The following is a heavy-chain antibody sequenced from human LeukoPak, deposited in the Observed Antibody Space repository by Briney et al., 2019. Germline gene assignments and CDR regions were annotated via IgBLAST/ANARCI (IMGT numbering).Heavy chain of an antibody. J-gene: IGHJ4*02. CDR1: GYTFTGHY. CDR3: ARSRLLLSNGGWYCSYD. V-gene: IGHV1-2*02. CDR2: INPNSGGT. D-gene: IGHD2-2*01. Sequence: RASVKLSCKASGYTFTGHYMHWVRQAPAQGLGWMGWINPNSGGTNYAQKFQGRVTMTRDTSISTAYMELSRLRSDDTAVYYCARSRLLLSNGGWYCSYDWGEGNL.